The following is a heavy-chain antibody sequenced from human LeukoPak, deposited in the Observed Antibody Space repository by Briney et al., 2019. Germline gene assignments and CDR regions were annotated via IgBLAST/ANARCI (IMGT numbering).Heavy chain of an antibody. D-gene: IGHD3-16*02. Sequence: PGGSLRLSCAESGFTFSSSAMSWVRQAPGKGLEWGSPFYGSGGSTYYADSLKRRFPISRDNSKNTLYLQMNSLRAEDTAVYYCAKDRKELRVGELSLLVAFDIWGQGTMVTVSS. V-gene: IGHV3-23*01. CDR2: FYGSGGST. CDR1: GFTFSSSA. CDR3: AKDRKELRVGELSLLVAFDI. J-gene: IGHJ3*02.